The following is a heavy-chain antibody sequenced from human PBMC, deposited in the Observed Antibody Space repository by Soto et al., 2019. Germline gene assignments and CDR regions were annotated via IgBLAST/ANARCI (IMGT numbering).Heavy chain of an antibody. J-gene: IGHJ4*02. CDR2: IYYSGST. D-gene: IGHD6-19*01. CDR1: GGSISGHY. Sequence: KSSETLSLACTVSGGSISGHYWSWIRQPPGKGLEWIGYIYYSGSTNYNPSLKSRVAISVDTSKNQISLKLSSMTAADTAVYYCAGGGCGCSGSRPQSEFDYWGQGTLVTVSS. CDR3: AGGGCGCSGSRPQSEFDY. V-gene: IGHV4-59*11.